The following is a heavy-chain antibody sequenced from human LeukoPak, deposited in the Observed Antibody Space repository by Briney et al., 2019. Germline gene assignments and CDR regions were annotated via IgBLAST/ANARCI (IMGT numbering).Heavy chain of an antibody. Sequence: ASVKVSFKASGYTFTSYYMHWVRQAPGQGVEWMGIIHPSVGTTKYAQEFEGRVTLTRDTSTSTVYMELSSLNTEDTAVYFCTRSLVEPAAGYFDYWGQGALVTVSS. CDR1: GYTFTSYY. CDR3: TRSLVEPAAGYFDY. CDR2: IHPSVGTT. V-gene: IGHV1-46*01. J-gene: IGHJ4*02. D-gene: IGHD2-2*01.